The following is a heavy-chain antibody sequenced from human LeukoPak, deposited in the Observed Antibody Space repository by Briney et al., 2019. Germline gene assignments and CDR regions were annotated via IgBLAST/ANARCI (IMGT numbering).Heavy chain of an antibody. CDR1: GGSISSCY. CDR3: ARVAYYGSGSYPLYYFDY. V-gene: IGHV4-59*01. CDR2: IYYSGST. Sequence: PSETLSLTCTVSGGSISSCYWSWIRQPPGKGLEWIGYIYYSGSTDYNPSLKSRVTISVDTSKNQFSLKLSSVTAADTAVYYCARVAYYGSGSYPLYYFDYWGQGTLVTVSS. J-gene: IGHJ4*02. D-gene: IGHD3-10*01.